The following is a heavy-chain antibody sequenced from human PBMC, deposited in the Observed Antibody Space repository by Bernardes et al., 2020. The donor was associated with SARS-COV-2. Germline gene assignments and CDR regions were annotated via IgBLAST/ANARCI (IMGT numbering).Heavy chain of an antibody. D-gene: IGHD5-12*01. CDR1: GFTFSSYS. V-gene: IGHV3-48*04. CDR3: ASGVSGYDPRFDY. Sequence: GGSLRLSCAASGFTFSSYSMNWVRQAPGKGLEWVSYISSSSSTIYYADSVKGRFTISRDNAKNSLYLQMNSLRAEDTAVYYCASGVSGYDPRFDYWGQGTLVTVSS. J-gene: IGHJ4*02. CDR2: ISSSSSTI.